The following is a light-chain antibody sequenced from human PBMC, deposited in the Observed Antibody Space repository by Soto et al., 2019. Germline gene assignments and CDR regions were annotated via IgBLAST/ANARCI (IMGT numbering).Light chain of an antibody. CDR1: QSISRA. CDR3: QHYNYWPYT. J-gene: IGKJ2*01. Sequence: EFVLTQSPGTLSLSPGERATLSCRASQSISRALAWYQQKPGQAPRLLIYGASTRATSFPARFSGSGSGTDFTLPISSLQSEDFAVYYCQHYNYWPYTFGQGP. V-gene: IGKV3-15*01. CDR2: GAS.